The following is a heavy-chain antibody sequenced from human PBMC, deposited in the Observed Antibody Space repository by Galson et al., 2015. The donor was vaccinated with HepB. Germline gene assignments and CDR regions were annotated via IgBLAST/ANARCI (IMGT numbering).Heavy chain of an antibody. CDR3: AKGGAAAAPPEAWFDP. CDR2: ISGSGGST. Sequence: SLRLSCAASGFTFSSYAMSWVRQAPGKGLEWVSAISGSGGSTYYADSVKGRFTISRDNSRNTLYLQMNSLRAEDTAVHYCAKGGAAAAPPEAWFDPWGQGTLVTVSS. V-gene: IGHV3-23*01. D-gene: IGHD6-13*01. J-gene: IGHJ5*02. CDR1: GFTFSSYA.